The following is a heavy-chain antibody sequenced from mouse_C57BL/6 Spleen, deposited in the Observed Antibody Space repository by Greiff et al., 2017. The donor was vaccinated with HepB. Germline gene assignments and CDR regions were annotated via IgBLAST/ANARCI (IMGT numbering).Heavy chain of an antibody. D-gene: IGHD2-4*01. J-gene: IGHJ4*01. Sequence: VQLQESGAELVKPGASVKLSCKASGYTFTEYTIHWVKQRSGQGLEWIGWFYPGSGSIKYNEKFKDKATLTADKSSSTVYMELSRLTSEDSAVYFCARHEGDYDYEGYAMDYWGQGTSVTVSS. CDR1: GYTFTEYT. CDR3: ARHEGDYDYEGYAMDY. V-gene: IGHV1-62-2*01. CDR2: FYPGSGSI.